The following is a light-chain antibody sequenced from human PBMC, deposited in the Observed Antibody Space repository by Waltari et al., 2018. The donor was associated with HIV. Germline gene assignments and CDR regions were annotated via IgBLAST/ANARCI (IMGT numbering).Light chain of an antibody. V-gene: IGKV2-28*01. J-gene: IGKJ4*01. CDR2: LGS. CDR3: MQALQTLLT. Sequence: DIVMTQSPLSLPVTPGEPASTSCRSSQSLLHSNGYNYLDWYLQKPGHSPQLLIYLGSNRASGVPDRFSGSGSGTDFTLKISIVEAEDVGVYYCMQALQTLLTFGGGTKVEIK. CDR1: QSLLHSNGYNY.